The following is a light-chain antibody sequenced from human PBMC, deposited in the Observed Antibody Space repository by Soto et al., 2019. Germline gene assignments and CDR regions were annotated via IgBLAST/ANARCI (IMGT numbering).Light chain of an antibody. V-gene: IGKV1-5*03. CDR2: KAS. CDR3: QQSDHSPIYT. J-gene: IGKJ2*01. CDR1: QSISSW. Sequence: DIQMTQSPSTLSASVGDRVTITCRASQSISSWLAWYQQKPGKAPKLLIYKASSLESGVPSRFSGSGSGTEFTLTISSLQPDDFATYYCQQSDHSPIYTFGQGTDLEI.